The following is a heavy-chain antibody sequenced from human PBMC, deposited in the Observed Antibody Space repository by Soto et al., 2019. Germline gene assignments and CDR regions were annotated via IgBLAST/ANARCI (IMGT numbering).Heavy chain of an antibody. J-gene: IGHJ6*02. CDR1: VYSFTSYW. CDR2: IYPGDSDT. CDR3: ARRGAAAGTDYYYYYYGMDV. V-gene: IGHV5-51*01. Sequence: PGESLTISCKGSVYSFTSYWICWFRQMPVTFLEWMGIIYPGDSDTRYSPSFQGQVTISADKSISTAYLQWSSLKASDTAMYYCARRGAAAGTDYYYYYYGMDVWGQGTTVTVSS. D-gene: IGHD6-13*01.